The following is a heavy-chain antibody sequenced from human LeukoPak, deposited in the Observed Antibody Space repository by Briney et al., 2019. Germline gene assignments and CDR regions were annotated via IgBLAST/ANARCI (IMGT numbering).Heavy chain of an antibody. CDR2: ISSHGGST. D-gene: IGHD6-13*01. J-gene: IGHJ3*02. CDR1: GFXFSSYA. V-gene: IGHV3-64*01. Sequence: GGSLRLSCGASGFXFSSYAIHWVRQAPGKGLEYVSAISSHGGSTTYANSVKGRFTISRDNSKNSLYLQMGSLRAEDMAVYYCARSPYSRSYDAFDIWGQGTMVTVSS. CDR3: ARSPYSRSYDAFDI.